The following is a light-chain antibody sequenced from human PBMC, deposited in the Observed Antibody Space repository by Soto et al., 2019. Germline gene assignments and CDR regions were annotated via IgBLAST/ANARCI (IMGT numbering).Light chain of an antibody. J-gene: IGKJ2*01. CDR3: YQRSTWPQT. V-gene: IGKV3-11*01. Sequence: EIMLTQAPATLSLSPGARATLSSRASQSVSTYLAWYQQKPGQAPMLLIYDASSRATGIPARFSGSGSGTDFTLTTSSRQSADVAAYYCYQRSTWPQTFGQGTKLEIK. CDR1: QSVSTY. CDR2: DAS.